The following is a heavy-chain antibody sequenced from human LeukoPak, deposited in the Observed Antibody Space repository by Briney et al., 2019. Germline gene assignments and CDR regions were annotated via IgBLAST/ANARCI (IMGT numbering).Heavy chain of an antibody. Sequence: GRSLRLSCAASGFTFSSFDMHWVRQAPGEGLEWVATLSSDGSDRRYTDSVKGRFSISRDNSKDTLYLQMNSLRVEDTAVYYCARGPYGDYVDAFDIWGQGTMVTVSS. D-gene: IGHD4-17*01. CDR1: GFTFSSFD. J-gene: IGHJ3*02. CDR2: LSSDGSDR. V-gene: IGHV3-30-3*01. CDR3: ARGPYGDYVDAFDI.